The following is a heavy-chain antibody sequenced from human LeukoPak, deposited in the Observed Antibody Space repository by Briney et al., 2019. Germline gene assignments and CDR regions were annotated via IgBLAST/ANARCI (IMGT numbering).Heavy chain of an antibody. CDR1: GYSISSGYY. J-gene: IGHJ4*02. V-gene: IGHV4-38-2*02. CDR2: IYHSGST. Sequence: PSETLSLTCTVSGYSISSGYYWGWIRQPPGKGLEWIGNIYHSGSTYYNPSLKSRVTISVDTSKNQFSLKLSSVTAADTAVYYCARVQLGTAMATYDYWGQGTLVTVSS. CDR3: ARVQLGTAMATYDY. D-gene: IGHD5-18*01.